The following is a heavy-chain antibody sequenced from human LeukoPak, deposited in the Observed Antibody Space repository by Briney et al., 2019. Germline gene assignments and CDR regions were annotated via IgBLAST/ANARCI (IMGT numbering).Heavy chain of an antibody. CDR3: ARLPPQYCSGTSCYDY. CDR2: IYHTGST. D-gene: IGHD2-2*01. V-gene: IGHV4-38-2*01. Sequence: SETLSLXCAVSGYSISSGYYWGWVRQPPGRGLEWIGTIYHTGSTHYNPSLKSRVTISVETSKNQFSLKMSSVTAADTAVYYCARLPPQYCSGTSCYDYWGQGTLVTVSS. CDR1: GYSISSGYY. J-gene: IGHJ4*02.